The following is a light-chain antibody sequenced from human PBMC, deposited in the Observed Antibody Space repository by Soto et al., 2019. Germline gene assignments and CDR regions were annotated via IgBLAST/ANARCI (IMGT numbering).Light chain of an antibody. CDR3: QQLSNYPIT. CDR1: QAISSY. V-gene: IGKV1-9*01. Sequence: DIQLTQSPSFLSASVGDRVTITCRARQAISSYLAWYQHIPGKAPKLLIYSASTLQSGVPSRFSGSGSGTEFTLTISSLQPEDFATYYCQQLSNYPITFGQGTRLEI. CDR2: SAS. J-gene: IGKJ5*01.